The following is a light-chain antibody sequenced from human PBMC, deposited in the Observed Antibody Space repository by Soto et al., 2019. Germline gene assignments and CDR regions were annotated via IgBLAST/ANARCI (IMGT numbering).Light chain of an antibody. J-gene: IGKJ4*01. CDR3: QQYYSYPLT. Sequence: AIRMTQSPSSFSASTGDTVTITCRASQGISSYLAWYQQKPGKAPKLLIYAASTLQSGVPSRFSGSGSGTDFTLTISCLQSEDFATYYCQQYYSYPLTFGGGTKVDIK. V-gene: IGKV1-8*01. CDR1: QGISSY. CDR2: AAS.